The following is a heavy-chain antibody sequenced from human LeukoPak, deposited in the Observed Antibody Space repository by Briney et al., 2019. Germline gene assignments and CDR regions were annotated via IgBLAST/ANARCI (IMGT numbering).Heavy chain of an antibody. D-gene: IGHD4-23*01. CDR3: AKVSTVVTHFDY. J-gene: IGHJ4*02. CDR1: GITLSSYA. CDR2: ISESGAGT. V-gene: IGHV3-23*01. Sequence: PGGSLRLSCAASGITLSSYAMNWVRQAPGKGLEWVSSISESGAGTYYADSVKGRFTISRDNSKNTLYLQMNSLRAEDTAVYYCAKVSTVVTHFDYWGQGTLVTVSS.